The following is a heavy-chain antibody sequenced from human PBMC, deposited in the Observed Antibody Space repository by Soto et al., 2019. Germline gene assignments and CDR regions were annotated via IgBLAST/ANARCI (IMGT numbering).Heavy chain of an antibody. CDR1: GGTFSSYA. J-gene: IGHJ3*02. D-gene: IGHD4-17*01. CDR2: IIPIFGTA. CDR3: ARDDYGDYTPGGAFDI. Sequence: GASVKVSCKASGGTFSSYAISWVRQAPGQGLEWMGGIIPIFGTANYAQKFQGRVTITADASTSTAYMELRSLRSDDTAVYYCARDDYGDYTPGGAFDIWGQGTMVTVTS. V-gene: IGHV1-69*13.